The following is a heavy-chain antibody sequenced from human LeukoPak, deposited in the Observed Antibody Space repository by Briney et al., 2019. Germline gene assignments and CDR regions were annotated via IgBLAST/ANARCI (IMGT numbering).Heavy chain of an antibody. V-gene: IGHV6-1*01. D-gene: IGHD3-3*01. CDR1: GDSVSSNSAA. CDR3: AREPYYDFWSGYLNY. Sequence: SQTLSLTCAISGDSVSSNSAAWNWIRQSPSRGLEWLGRTYYRSKWYSDYAVSVKSRITINPDTSKNQFSPQLNSVTPEDTAVYYCAREPYYDFWSGYLNYWGQGTLVTVSS. J-gene: IGHJ4*02. CDR2: TYYRSKWYS.